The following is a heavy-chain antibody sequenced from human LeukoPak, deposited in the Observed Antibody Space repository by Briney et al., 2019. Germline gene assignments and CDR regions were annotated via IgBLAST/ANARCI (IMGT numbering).Heavy chain of an antibody. V-gene: IGHV4-59*01. J-gene: IGHJ4*02. Sequence: SETLSLTCTVSGGSISSYYWSWIRQPPGKGLEWIGYIYYSGSTNYNPSLKSRVTISVDTSKNQFSLKLSSVTAADTAVYYRARGEDTAMVPYYWGQGTLVTVSS. D-gene: IGHD5-18*01. CDR1: GGSISSYY. CDR2: IYYSGST. CDR3: ARGEDTAMVPYY.